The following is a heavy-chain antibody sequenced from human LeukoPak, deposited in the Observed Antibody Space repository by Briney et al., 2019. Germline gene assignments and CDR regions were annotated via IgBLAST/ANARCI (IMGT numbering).Heavy chain of an antibody. CDR3: ARIHSYGYSRGADY. J-gene: IGHJ4*02. CDR1: GGSISSYY. Sequence: PSETLSLTCTVSGGSISSYYWSWIRQPPGKGLEWIGYIYYSGSTNYNPSLKSRVTISVDTSKNQFSLKLSSVTAADTAVYYCARIHSYGYSRGADYWGQGTLVTVSS. CDR2: IYYSGST. V-gene: IGHV4-59*01. D-gene: IGHD5-18*01.